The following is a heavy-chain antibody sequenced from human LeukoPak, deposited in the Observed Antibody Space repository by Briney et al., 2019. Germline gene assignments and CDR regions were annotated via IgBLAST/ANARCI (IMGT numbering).Heavy chain of an antibody. Sequence: GASLKISCKGSGYNFANYWIHWVRQMPGKGLEWMGIIYPGDSDTRYSPSFQGQVTISADKSISTAYLQWSSLKASDTAMYYCARATIVGATQSPFDYWGQGTLVTVSS. V-gene: IGHV5-51*01. D-gene: IGHD1-26*01. CDR1: GYNFANYW. J-gene: IGHJ4*02. CDR3: ARATIVGATQSPFDY. CDR2: IYPGDSDT.